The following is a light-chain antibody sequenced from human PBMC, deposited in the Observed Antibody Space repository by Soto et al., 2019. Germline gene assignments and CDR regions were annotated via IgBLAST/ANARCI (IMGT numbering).Light chain of an antibody. CDR3: SSYTSSSSLKWV. V-gene: IGLV2-14*01. J-gene: IGLJ3*02. CDR2: EVS. Sequence: QSALTQPASVSGSPGQSITISCTETGSDVGGYNYVSWYQQHPGKAPKLMIYEVSNRPSGVSNRFSGSKSGNTASLTISGLQAEDEADYYCSSYTSSSSLKWVFGGGTQLTVL. CDR1: GSDVGGYNY.